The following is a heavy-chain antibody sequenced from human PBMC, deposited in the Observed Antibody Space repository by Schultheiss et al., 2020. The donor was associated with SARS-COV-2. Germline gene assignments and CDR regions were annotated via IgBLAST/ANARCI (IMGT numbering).Heavy chain of an antibody. V-gene: IGHV3-48*03. Sequence: GGSLRLSCAASGFTFSSYEMNWVRQAPGKGLEWVSYISSSGSTIYYADSVKGRFTISRDNAKNSLYLQMNSLRAEDTAVYYCAKESGGSYRAFFDYWGQGTLVTVSS. J-gene: IGHJ4*02. D-gene: IGHD1-26*01. CDR1: GFTFSSYE. CDR2: ISSSGSTI. CDR3: AKESGGSYRAFFDY.